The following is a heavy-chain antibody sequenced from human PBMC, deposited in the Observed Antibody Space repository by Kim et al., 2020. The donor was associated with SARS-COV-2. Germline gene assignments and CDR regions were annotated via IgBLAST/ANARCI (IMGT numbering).Heavy chain of an antibody. CDR1: GFSLSTSGMC. D-gene: IGHD3-10*01. CDR2: IDWDDDK. Sequence: SGPTLVNPTQTLTLTCTFSGFSLSTSGMCVSWIRQPPGKALEWLARIDWDDDKYYSTSLKTRLTISKDTSKNQVVLTMTNMDPVDTATYYCAPTFGELFMNWFDPWGQGTLVTVSS. J-gene: IGHJ5*02. CDR3: APTFGELFMNWFDP. V-gene: IGHV2-70*11.